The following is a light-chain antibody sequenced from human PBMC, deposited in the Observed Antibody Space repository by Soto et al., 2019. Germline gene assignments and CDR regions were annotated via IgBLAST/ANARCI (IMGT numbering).Light chain of an antibody. J-gene: IGKJ1*01. CDR3: QHSYSRPWT. CDR2: GAS. V-gene: IGKV1-39*01. Sequence: DIQMTQSPSSLCASLGNRVTITCRASQSISSYLNWYQQKPGKAPKLLIYGASTLQSGVPLRFSGGGSGTDFTLTISSLQPEDFATYYCQHSYSRPWTFGQGTKVDIK. CDR1: QSISSY.